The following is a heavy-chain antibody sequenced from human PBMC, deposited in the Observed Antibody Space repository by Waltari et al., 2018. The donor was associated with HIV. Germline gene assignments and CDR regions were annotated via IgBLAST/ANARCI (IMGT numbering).Heavy chain of an antibody. CDR1: GFTFNNYG. J-gene: IGHJ2*01. CDR2: IWYDGSKK. Sequence: QVQLVQWGGGVVQPGRSLRLSCAASGFTFNNYGMSWVRQTPGKGLDWGEVIWYDGSKKDYADSVKGRFTISRDNSNNRLYLQMNSLRVDDTAVYLCARGAPWDGYNSDWYFDLWGRGTLVTVSS. D-gene: IGHD5-12*01. CDR3: ARGAPWDGYNSDWYFDL. V-gene: IGHV3-33*01.